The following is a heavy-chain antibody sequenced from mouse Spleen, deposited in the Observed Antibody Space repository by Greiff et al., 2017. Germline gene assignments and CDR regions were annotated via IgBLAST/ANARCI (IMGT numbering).Heavy chain of an antibody. CDR2: IDPETGGT. V-gene: IGHV1-15*01. J-gene: IGHJ2*01. Sequence: VQLQQSGAELVRPGASVTLSCKASGYTFTDYEMHWVKQTPVHGLEWIGAIDPETGGTAYNQKFKGKAILTADKSSSTAYMELRSLTSEDSAVYYCTSQTGYFDDWGQGTTHTVSS. D-gene: IGHD4-1*01. CDR1: GYTFTDYE. CDR3: TSQTGYFDD.